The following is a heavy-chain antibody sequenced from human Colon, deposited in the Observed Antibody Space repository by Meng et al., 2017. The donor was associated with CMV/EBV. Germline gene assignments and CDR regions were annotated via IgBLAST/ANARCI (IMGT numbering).Heavy chain of an antibody. CDR1: GFTFSISG. D-gene: IGHD3-22*01. CDR3: AKDNGWLSAY. CDR2: ISGTATST. Sequence: EVQMLASGGGLVQPGASLGLSCAASGFTFSISGISWVRQAPGKGLEWVSGISGTATSTYYADSVKGRFTISRDNSKNTLYLQMNSLRAEDTAVYYCAKDNGWLSAYWGQGTLVTVSS. J-gene: IGHJ4*02. V-gene: IGHV3-23*01.